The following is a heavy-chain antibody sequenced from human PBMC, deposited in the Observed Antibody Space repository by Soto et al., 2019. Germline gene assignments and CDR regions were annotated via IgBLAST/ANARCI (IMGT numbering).Heavy chain of an antibody. CDR1: GGSISSYY. CDR2: IYYSGST. D-gene: IGHD2-2*01. CDR3: ERAVVVPAATFPDHYYYYYGMDV. J-gene: IGHJ6*02. Sequence: PSETLSLTCTVSGGSISSYYWSWIRQPPGKGLEWIGYIYYSGSTNYNPSLKSRVTISVDTYKNKFSLKLSSVNAADTAGVYWERAVVVPAATFPDHYYYYYGMDVWGQGTTVTVSS. V-gene: IGHV4-59*01.